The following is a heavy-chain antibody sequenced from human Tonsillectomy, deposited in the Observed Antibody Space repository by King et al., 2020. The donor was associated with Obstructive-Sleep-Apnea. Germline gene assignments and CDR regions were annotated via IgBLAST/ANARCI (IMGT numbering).Heavy chain of an antibody. J-gene: IGHJ4*02. CDR3: TRDSTRYDILTGFSETTRLDY. CDR2: IRSRAYGGTT. Sequence: EVQLVESGGGLVQPGRSLRLSCTASGFTFGDYAMSWFRQAPGKGLEWVGFIRSRAYGGTTEYAASVKGRFTISRDDSKSIASLQMNSLKTEDTAVYYCTRDSTRYDILTGFSETTRLDYWGQGTLVTVSS. CDR1: GFTFGDYA. V-gene: IGHV3-49*03. D-gene: IGHD3-9*01.